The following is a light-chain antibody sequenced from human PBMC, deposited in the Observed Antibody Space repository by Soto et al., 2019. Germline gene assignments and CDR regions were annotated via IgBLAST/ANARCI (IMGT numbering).Light chain of an antibody. J-gene: IGLJ1*01. CDR1: NSNIENNY. Sequence: QSVLTQPPSVSAAPGQKVTISCSASNSNIENNYVSWYQHRPGTAPKLLIDDNNKRPSGIPDRFTGSKSATSATLDITGLQTGDEADYYCGTWNDNPYVFGTGTKLTVL. CDR3: GTWNDNPYV. V-gene: IGLV1-51*01. CDR2: DNN.